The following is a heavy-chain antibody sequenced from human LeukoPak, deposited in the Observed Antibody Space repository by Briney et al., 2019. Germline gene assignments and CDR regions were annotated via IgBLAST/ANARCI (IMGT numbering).Heavy chain of an antibody. J-gene: IGHJ4*02. CDR3: ARESGKFDY. CDR2: ISGDGVST. Sequence: GGSLRLSCVASGLPIADFAMHWVRQAPGRGLEWVSLISGDGVSTFYADSVKGRFSISRDNSKNSLSLEMNSLRTEDTAMYYCARESGKFDYWGQGTLVAVSS. V-gene: IGHV3-43*02. CDR1: GLPIADFA.